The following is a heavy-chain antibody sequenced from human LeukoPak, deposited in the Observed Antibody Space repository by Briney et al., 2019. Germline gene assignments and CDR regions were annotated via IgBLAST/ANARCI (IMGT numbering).Heavy chain of an antibody. CDR2: ISSSSSYI. CDR1: GFTFSSYS. Sequence: KTGGSLRLSCAASGFTFSSYSMNWVRQAPGKGLEWVSSISSSSSYIYYADSVKGRFTISRDNAKNSLYLQMNSLRAEDTAVYYCAREGVTMVRGTFDYWAREPWSPSPQ. CDR3: AREGVTMVRGTFDY. V-gene: IGHV3-21*01. J-gene: IGHJ4*02. D-gene: IGHD3-10*01.